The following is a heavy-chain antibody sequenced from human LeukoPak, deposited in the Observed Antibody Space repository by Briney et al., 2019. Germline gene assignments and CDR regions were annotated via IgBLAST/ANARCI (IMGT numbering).Heavy chain of an antibody. CDR2: INTNTGNP. Sequence: GASEKVSCKASGYTFTSYAMNWVRQAPRQGLEWMGWINTNTGNPTYAQGFTGRFVFSLDTSVSTAYLQISSLKAEDTAVYYCARDGDGIVVVPGFDPWGQGTLVTVSS. CDR1: GYTFTSYA. J-gene: IGHJ5*02. D-gene: IGHD2-2*01. CDR3: ARDGDGIVVVPGFDP. V-gene: IGHV7-4-1*02.